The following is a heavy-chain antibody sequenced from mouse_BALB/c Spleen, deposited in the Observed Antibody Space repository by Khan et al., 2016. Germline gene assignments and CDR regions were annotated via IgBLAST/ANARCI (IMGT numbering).Heavy chain of an antibody. J-gene: IGHJ2*01. D-gene: IGHD2-12*01. CDR1: GYTFTNYG. V-gene: IGHV9-3*02. CDR3: ARWQVTTNCDD. CDR2: INTNTGEP. Sequence: QIQLVQSGPELKKPGETVKISCKASGYTFTNYGMNWVKQAPGKGLKWMGWINTNTGEPTYAEEFKGRFAFSLETSASTAYLQINNLKKEDTATYFCARWQVTTNCDDRGQGTTLAVSS.